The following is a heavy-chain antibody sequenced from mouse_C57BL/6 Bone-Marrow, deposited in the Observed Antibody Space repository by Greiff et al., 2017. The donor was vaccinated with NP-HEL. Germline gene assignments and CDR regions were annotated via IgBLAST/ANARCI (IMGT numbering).Heavy chain of an antibody. V-gene: IGHV5-4*03. CDR2: ISDGGSYT. J-gene: IGHJ2*01. CDR1: GFTFSSYA. CDR3: ARASYDGYGGHYFDY. D-gene: IGHD2-2*01. Sequence: EVKLMESGGGLVKPGGSLKLSCAASGFTFSSYAMSWVRQTPEKRLEWVATISDGGSYTYYPDNVKGRFTITRDNAKNNLYLQMSHLKSEDTAMYYWARASYDGYGGHYFDYWGQGTTLTVSS.